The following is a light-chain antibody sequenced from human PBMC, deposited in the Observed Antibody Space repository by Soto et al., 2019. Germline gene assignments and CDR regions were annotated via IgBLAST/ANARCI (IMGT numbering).Light chain of an antibody. CDR2: DAS. J-gene: IGKJ1*01. Sequence: IVLTHSPSTLSLSPLERATLSFRASQSVSSYLAWYQQKPGQAPRLLIYDASNRATGIPARFSGSGSGTDFTLTISSLEPEDFAVYYCQQRSNWWTFGQGTKVDIK. V-gene: IGKV3-11*01. CDR3: QQRSNWWT. CDR1: QSVSSY.